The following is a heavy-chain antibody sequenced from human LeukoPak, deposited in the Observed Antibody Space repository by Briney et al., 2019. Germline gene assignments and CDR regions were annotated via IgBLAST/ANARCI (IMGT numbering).Heavy chain of an antibody. Sequence: GGSLRLSCAASGFTFSSYAMHWVRQAPGKGLEYVSAISSNGGSTYYANSVKGRFTISKDNSKNTLYLQMGSLGAEDMAVHYCARDWVGATWGQGTLVTVSS. CDR3: ARDWVGAT. V-gene: IGHV3-64*01. J-gene: IGHJ4*02. CDR1: GFTFSSYA. D-gene: IGHD1-26*01. CDR2: ISSNGGST.